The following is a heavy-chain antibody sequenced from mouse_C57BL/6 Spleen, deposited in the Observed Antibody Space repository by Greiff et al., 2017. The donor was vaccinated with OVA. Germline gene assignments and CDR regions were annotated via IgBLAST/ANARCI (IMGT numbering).Heavy chain of an antibody. CDR1: GYTFTSYG. CDR2: IDPENGDT. CDR3: TRRDYSNYVGYFDV. J-gene: IGHJ1*03. Sequence: EVQLQQSGAELARPGASVKLSCKASGYTFTSYGISWVKQRPEQGLEWIGWIDPENGDTEYASKFQGKATITADTSSNTAYLQLSSLTSEDTAVYYCTRRDYSNYVGYFDVWGTGTTVTVSS. D-gene: IGHD2-5*01. V-gene: IGHV14-4*01.